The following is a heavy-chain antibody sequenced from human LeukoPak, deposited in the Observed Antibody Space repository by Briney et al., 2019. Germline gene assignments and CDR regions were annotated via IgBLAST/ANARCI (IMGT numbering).Heavy chain of an antibody. Sequence: PGGSLRLSCAASGFTFDDYAMHWVRQAPGKGLEWVSGISWNSGSIGYADSVKGRFTISRDNAKNSLYLQMNSLRAEDTAVYYCASIGVLRFLEWFHHYFDYWGQGTLVTVSS. D-gene: IGHD3-3*01. CDR1: GFTFDDYA. CDR3: ASIGVLRFLEWFHHYFDY. V-gene: IGHV3-9*01. CDR2: ISWNSGSI. J-gene: IGHJ4*02.